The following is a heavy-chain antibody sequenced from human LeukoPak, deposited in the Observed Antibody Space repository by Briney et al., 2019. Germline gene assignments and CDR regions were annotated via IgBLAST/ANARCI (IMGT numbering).Heavy chain of an antibody. J-gene: IGHJ4*02. D-gene: IGHD5-12*01. V-gene: IGHV3-23*01. CDR3: AREVDSGSDYFDY. CDR2: VSRFGDGT. Sequence: GGTLRLSCAASGFTFSGFAMSWVRQAQGKGLEWVSSVSRFGDGTFYADSVRGRFTISGDNTKNSLYLQMNSLRADDTAVYYCAREVDSGSDYFDYWGQGTLVTVSS. CDR1: GFTFSGFA.